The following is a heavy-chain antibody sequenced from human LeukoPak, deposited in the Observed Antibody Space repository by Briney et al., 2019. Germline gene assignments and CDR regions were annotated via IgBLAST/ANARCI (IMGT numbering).Heavy chain of an antibody. V-gene: IGHV4-34*01. CDR1: GGSFSGYY. CDR2: INHSGST. Sequence: SSETLSLTCAVYGGSFSGYYWSWIRQPPGKGLEWIGEINHSGSTNYNPSLKSRVTISVDTSKNQFSLKLNSVTAADTAVFYCVRGGQIRITMVRGDNWYFDLWGRGTLVTVSS. J-gene: IGHJ2*01. D-gene: IGHD3-10*01. CDR3: VRGGQIRITMVRGDNWYFDL.